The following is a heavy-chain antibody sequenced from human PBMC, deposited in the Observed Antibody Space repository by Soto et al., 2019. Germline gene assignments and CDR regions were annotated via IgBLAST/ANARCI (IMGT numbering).Heavy chain of an antibody. D-gene: IGHD3-22*01. CDR2: SYHSGSS. Sequence: PSETLSLTCTVSGGSINSAGHSWGWVRQSPGKGLEWIGYSYHSGSSYYNPSLQSRVTISVDRSKAQFYLTLTSVTAADTALYYCARLWGDYYDSSGYYWEVSNWSDPWGQGTLVTVSS. J-gene: IGHJ5*02. CDR3: ARLWGDYYDSSGYYWEVSNWSDP. CDR1: GGSINSAGHS. V-gene: IGHV4-30-2*06.